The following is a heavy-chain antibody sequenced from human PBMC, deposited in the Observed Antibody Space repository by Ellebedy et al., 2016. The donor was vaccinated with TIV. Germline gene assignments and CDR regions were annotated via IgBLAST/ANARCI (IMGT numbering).Heavy chain of an antibody. V-gene: IGHV3-33*06. CDR1: GFTFSTYG. CDR3: AKGGSWMVNHFDY. CDR2: IWYDGSNG. D-gene: IGHD2-15*01. Sequence: GESLKISCAASGFTFSTYGMHWVRQAPGKGLEWVAVIWYDGSNGYYADSVKGRFTISRDNSKNTLYLQMNSLRAEDTAVYYCAKGGSWMVNHFDYWGQGTLVTVSS. J-gene: IGHJ4*02.